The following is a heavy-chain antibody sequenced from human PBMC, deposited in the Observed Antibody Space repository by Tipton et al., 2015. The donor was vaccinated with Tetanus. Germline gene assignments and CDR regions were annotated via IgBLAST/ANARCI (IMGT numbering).Heavy chain of an antibody. CDR1: GVSISSSTYF. D-gene: IGHD3-10*01. CDR2: INYDGST. Sequence: TLSLTCAVSGVSISSSTYFWTWIRQPPGKGLEWIGEINYDGSTNYSPSLKSRVTLSLDTTKKQVSLKLSSVTAADTAVYYCARGDYYGSGTYDVWGQGTTVTVPS. V-gene: IGHV4-39*07. J-gene: IGHJ6*02. CDR3: ARGDYYGSGTYDV.